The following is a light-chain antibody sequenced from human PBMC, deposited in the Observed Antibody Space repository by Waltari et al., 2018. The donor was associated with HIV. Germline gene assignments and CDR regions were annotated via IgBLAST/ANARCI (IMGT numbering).Light chain of an antibody. CDR2: GKN. V-gene: IGLV3-19*01. Sequence: SSELTQDPSVSVALSQTVRITCQGDSLSTSYPPWYQQKSRQSPVIVIYGKNNRLSGSPDRFSGSSSGDTASLTITGAQAEDEADYYCSSRDSSGTHVLFGGGTKLTVL. CDR1: SLSTSY. J-gene: IGLJ2*01. CDR3: SSRDSSGTHVL.